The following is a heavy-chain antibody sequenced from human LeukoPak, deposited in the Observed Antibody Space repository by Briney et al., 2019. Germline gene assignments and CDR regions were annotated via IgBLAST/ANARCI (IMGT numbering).Heavy chain of an antibody. CDR3: ASHKYPVQAFDI. Sequence: PSETLSLTCAVYGGSFSGYYWSWIRQPPGKGLEWIGEINHSGSTNYNPSLKSRVTISVDTSRNQFSLMLSSVTAADTAIYYCASHKYPVQAFDIWGQGTMVTVSS. D-gene: IGHD2-2*02. V-gene: IGHV4-34*01. CDR2: INHSGST. CDR1: GGSFSGYY. J-gene: IGHJ3*02.